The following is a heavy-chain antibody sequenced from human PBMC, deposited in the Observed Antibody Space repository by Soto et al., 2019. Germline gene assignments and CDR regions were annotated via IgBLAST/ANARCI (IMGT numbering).Heavy chain of an antibody. Sequence: QVQLVQSGAEVRKPGSSVKVSCKASGGTFSNHAISWVRQAPGQGPEWRGGIIPLSGTTNYVQKFQGRLTITADESMTTAYMELSSLRYEDTAVYYCARGPDRSGFYLFDYWGQGTLVAVSS. V-gene: IGHV1-69*01. CDR3: ARGPDRSGFYLFDY. CDR1: GGTFSNHA. CDR2: IIPLSGTT. J-gene: IGHJ4*02. D-gene: IGHD3-22*01.